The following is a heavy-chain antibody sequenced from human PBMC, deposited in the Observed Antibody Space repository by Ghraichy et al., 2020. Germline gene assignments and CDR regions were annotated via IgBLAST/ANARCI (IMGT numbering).Heavy chain of an antibody. D-gene: IGHD5-24*01. V-gene: IGHV4-59*01. J-gene: IGHJ4*02. CDR3: ARDGGDGYNYDFDY. Sequence: SETLSLTCTVSGGSISSYYLSWIRQPPGKGLEWIGYIYYSGSTNYNPSLKSRVTISVDTSKNQFSLKLSSVTAADTAVYYCARDGGDGYNYDFDYWGQGTLVTVSS. CDR1: GGSISSYY. CDR2: IYYSGST.